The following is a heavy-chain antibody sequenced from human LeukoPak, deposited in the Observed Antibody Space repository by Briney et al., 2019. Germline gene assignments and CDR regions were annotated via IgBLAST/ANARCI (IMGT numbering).Heavy chain of an antibody. J-gene: IGHJ6*03. Sequence: ASVKVSCKASGYTFTGYYMHWVRQPPGQGLEWMGWINPNTADTIYAQKFQGRVTMTTDTSISTAYMELSSLRSDDTAVYYCARDQLAIYYYMDVWGKGTTVTVSS. CDR2: INPNTADT. D-gene: IGHD1-1*01. CDR3: ARDQLAIYYYMDV. CDR1: GYTFTGYY. V-gene: IGHV1-2*02.